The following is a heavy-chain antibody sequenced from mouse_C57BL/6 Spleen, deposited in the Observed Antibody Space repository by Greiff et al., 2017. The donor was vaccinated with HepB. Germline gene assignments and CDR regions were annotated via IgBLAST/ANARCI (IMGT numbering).Heavy chain of an antibody. CDR2: IDPSDSYT. J-gene: IGHJ2*01. D-gene: IGHD1-1*01. CDR3: GPRITTNFDY. Sequence: QVQLKQPGAELVKPGASVKLSCKASGYTFTSYWMQWVKQRPGQGLEWIGEIDPSDSYTNYNQKFKGKATLTVDTSSSTAYMQLSSLTSEDSAVYYCGPRITTNFDYWGQGTTLTVSS. V-gene: IGHV1-50*01. CDR1: GYTFTSYW.